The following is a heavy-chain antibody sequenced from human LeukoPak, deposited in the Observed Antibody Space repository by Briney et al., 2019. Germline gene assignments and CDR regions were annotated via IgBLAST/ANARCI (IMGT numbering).Heavy chain of an antibody. CDR2: ISSSGSTI. V-gene: IGHV3-48*03. J-gene: IGHJ6*03. CDR3: AKTYSSSANYYYYMDV. Sequence: GGSLRLSCAASGFTFSSYEMNWVRQAPGKGLEWVSYISSSGSTIYYADSVKGRFTISRDNAKNSLYLQMNSLRAEDTAVYYCAKTYSSSANYYYYMDVWGKGTTVTVSS. CDR1: GFTFSSYE. D-gene: IGHD6-6*01.